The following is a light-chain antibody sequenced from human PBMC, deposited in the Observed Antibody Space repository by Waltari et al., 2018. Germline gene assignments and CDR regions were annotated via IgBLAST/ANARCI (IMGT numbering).Light chain of an antibody. CDR3: QQYATTPRT. V-gene: IGKV4-1*01. J-gene: IGKJ2*02. CDR2: WAY. Sequence: DIVMTQSPDSLAVSLGERATINCKSSQSVLYSPNNKNYLAWFEQKPGQPPKLLIYWAYTGASGVPDRFSGSGSVTDFTLTISSLQAEDVAIYYCQQYATTPRTFGQGTKLEIK. CDR1: QSVLYSPNNKNY.